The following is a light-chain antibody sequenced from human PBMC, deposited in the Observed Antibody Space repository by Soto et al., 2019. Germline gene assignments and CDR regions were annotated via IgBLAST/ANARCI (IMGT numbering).Light chain of an antibody. CDR1: QTISSL. V-gene: IGKV1-5*03. CDR2: KAS. CDR3: QQYNSHSPWT. Sequence: DIHMTRSPSTLSVSVEDIVTTTFLASQTISSLLAWYQQQPGKAPKLLIYKASTLKSGVPSRFSGSGSGTEFTLTISSLQPDDFATYYCQQYNSHSPWTFGQGTKVDIK. J-gene: IGKJ1*01.